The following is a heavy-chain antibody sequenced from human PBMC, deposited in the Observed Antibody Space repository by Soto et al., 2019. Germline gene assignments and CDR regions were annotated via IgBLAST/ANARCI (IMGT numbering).Heavy chain of an antibody. CDR3: ARGELMFRGVIRSGMDV. J-gene: IGHJ6*03. V-gene: IGHV6-1*01. D-gene: IGHD3-10*01. CDR2: TYYRSKWYN. CDR1: GDSVSSNSAA. Sequence: SQTLSLTCAISGDSVSSNSAAWNWIRQSPSRGLEWLGRTYYRSKWYNDYAVSVKSRITINPDTSKNQFSLQLNSVTPEDTAVYYCARGELMFRGVIRSGMDVWGKGTTVTVSS.